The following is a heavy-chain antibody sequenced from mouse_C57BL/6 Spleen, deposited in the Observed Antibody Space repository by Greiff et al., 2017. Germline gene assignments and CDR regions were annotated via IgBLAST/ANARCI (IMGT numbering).Heavy chain of an antibody. CDR1: GYTFTDYY. CDR2: INPKNGGT. Sequence: EVQLQQSGPELVKPGASVKISCKASGYTFTDYYMNWVKQSHGKSLEWIGDINPKNGGTSYNQKFKGKATLTVDKSSSTAYMELRSLTSEDSAVYYCARRHYGSSSFDYWGQGTTLTVSS. CDR3: ARRHYGSSSFDY. V-gene: IGHV1-26*01. J-gene: IGHJ2*01. D-gene: IGHD1-1*01.